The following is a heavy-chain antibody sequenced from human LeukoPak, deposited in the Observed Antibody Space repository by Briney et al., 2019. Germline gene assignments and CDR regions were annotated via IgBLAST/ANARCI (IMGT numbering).Heavy chain of an antibody. CDR1: GYTFTSYY. Sequence: ASVKVSCKASGYTFTSYYMHWVRQAPGQGLEWMGIINPSGGSTSYAQKFQGRVTMTRDMSTSTVYMELSSLRSEDTAVYYCVRVRNYYDSSGYTRAIDYWGQGTLVTVSS. CDR2: INPSGGST. J-gene: IGHJ4*02. D-gene: IGHD3-22*01. V-gene: IGHV1-46*01. CDR3: VRVRNYYDSSGYTRAIDY.